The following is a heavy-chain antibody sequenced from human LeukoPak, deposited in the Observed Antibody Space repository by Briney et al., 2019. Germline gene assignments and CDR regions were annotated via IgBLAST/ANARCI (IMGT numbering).Heavy chain of an antibody. V-gene: IGHV3-30*02. CDR3: AKTRLWFGESIPRFGILDDDLSFDY. CDR1: GFTFNNYG. Sequence: RPGGSLRLSCAASGFTFNNYGMHWVRQAPGKGLEWVAFIRYDGSNKYYADSVKGRFTISRDNSKNTLYLQMSSLRAEDTAVYYCAKTRLWFGESIPRFGILDDDLSFDYWGQGTQVTVSS. J-gene: IGHJ4*02. D-gene: IGHD3-10*01. CDR2: IRYDGSNK.